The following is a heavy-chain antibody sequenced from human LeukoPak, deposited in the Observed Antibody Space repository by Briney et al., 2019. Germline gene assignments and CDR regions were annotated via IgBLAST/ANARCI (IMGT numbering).Heavy chain of an antibody. CDR2: IIPIFGTA. J-gene: IGHJ4*02. Sequence: ASVQVSCKATGDTFSSYAISWVRQAPGQGLEWMGGIIPIFGTANYAQKFQGRVTITADESTSTAYMELSSLRSEDTAVYYCARASDYDFWSGYFDYWGQGTLVTVSS. V-gene: IGHV1-69*13. CDR1: GDTFSSYA. D-gene: IGHD3-3*01. CDR3: ARASDYDFWSGYFDY.